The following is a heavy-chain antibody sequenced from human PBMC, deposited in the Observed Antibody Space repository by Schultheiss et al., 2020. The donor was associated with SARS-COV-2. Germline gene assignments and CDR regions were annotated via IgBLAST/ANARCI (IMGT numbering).Heavy chain of an antibody. J-gene: IGHJ3*02. CDR2: INHSGST. V-gene: IGHV4-34*01. CDR1: GGSFSGYY. D-gene: IGHD3-22*01. CDR3: ARQSKYDRGGYQDAFDI. Sequence: SQTLSLTCAVYGGSFSGYYWSWIRQPPGKGLEWIGEINHSGSTNYNPSLKSRVTISVEMSKNQFSLKLKSVTAADAAVYFCARQSKYDRGGYQDAFDIWGQGTMVTVSS.